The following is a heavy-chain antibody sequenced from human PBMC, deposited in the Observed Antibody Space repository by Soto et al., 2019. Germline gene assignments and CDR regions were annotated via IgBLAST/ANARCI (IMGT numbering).Heavy chain of an antibody. Sequence: ASVKVSCKASGYTFTSYGISWVRQAPGQGLEWMGWISAYNGNTNYAQKLQGRVTMTTDTSTSTAYMELRSLRSDDTAVYYCARDGVRTYYYGSGSYYRRGNWFDPWGRGTLVTVSS. CDR1: GYTFTSYG. CDR2: ISAYNGNT. D-gene: IGHD3-10*01. CDR3: ARDGVRTYYYGSGSYYRRGNWFDP. V-gene: IGHV1-18*01. J-gene: IGHJ5*02.